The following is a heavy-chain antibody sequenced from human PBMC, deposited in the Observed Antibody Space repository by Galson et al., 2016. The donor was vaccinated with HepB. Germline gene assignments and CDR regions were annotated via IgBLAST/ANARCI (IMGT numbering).Heavy chain of an antibody. CDR2: IFPSGST. D-gene: IGHD2-21*01. CDR3: ARQDVWSIEY. Sequence: SETLSLTCVVSGASISSRYWWSWVRQNPARGMEWIGEIFPSGSTNYNPSLQSRVTLSLDKSDNQFSLEMTSVSAADTAVYYCARQDVWSIEYWGQGILVTVSS. J-gene: IGHJ4*02. CDR1: GASISSRYW. V-gene: IGHV4-4*02.